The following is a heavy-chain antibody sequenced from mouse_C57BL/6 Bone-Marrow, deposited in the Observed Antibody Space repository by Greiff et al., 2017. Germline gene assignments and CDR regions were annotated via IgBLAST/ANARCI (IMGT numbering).Heavy chain of an antibody. D-gene: IGHD1-1*01. V-gene: IGHV1-76*01. CDR2: IYPGSGNT. CDR1: GYTFTDYY. Sequence: VQLKESGAELVRPGASVKLSCKASGYTFTDYYINWVKQRPGQGLEWIARIYPGSGNTYYNEKFKGKATLTAEKSSSTAYMQLSSLTSEYSAVYFCARGTYYGSSYYAIDYWGQGTSVTVSS. CDR3: ARGTYYGSSYYAIDY. J-gene: IGHJ4*01.